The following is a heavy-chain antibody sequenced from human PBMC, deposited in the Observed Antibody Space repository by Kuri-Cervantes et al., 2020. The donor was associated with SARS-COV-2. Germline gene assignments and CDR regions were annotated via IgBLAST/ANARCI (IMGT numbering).Heavy chain of an antibody. CDR3: AREPWGAFGI. V-gene: IGHV3-30*04. J-gene: IGHJ3*02. CDR1: GFTFSSYA. CDR2: ISYDGSNK. Sequence: SLRLSCAASGFTFSSYAMHWVRQAPGKGLEWVAVISYDGSNKYYADSVKGRFTISRDNSKNTLYLQMNSLRAEDTAVYYCAREPWGAFGIWGQGTMVTVSS. D-gene: IGHD3-16*01.